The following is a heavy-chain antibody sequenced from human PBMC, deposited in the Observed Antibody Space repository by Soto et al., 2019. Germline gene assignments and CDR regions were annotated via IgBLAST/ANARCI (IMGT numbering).Heavy chain of an antibody. CDR3: ARGGSVGLTSQAGTTNWLDP. CDR2: ISWNSGTI. J-gene: IGHJ5*02. CDR1: GFTFDDFA. D-gene: IGHD1-1*01. Sequence: SLRLSFAASGFTFDDFAMHWVRQAPGKGLEWVSGISWNSGTIVYADPVRGRFTVSRDNAKNSLFLQMNSVTVEDSALYYCARGGSVGLTSQAGTTNWLDPWGQGTLVTVSS. V-gene: IGHV3-9*01.